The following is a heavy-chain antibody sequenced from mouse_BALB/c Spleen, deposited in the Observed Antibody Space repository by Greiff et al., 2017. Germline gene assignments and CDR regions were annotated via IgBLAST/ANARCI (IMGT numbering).Heavy chain of an antibody. Sequence: EVQVVQSGGGLVRPGGSLKLSCAASGFTFTSYSMSWVRQTPEKSLEWVATISSGGSYTYYPDSVKGRFTISRDNATNTLYLQMSSLKSEDTAMYYYSSETYYCSSYGDTMDYWGQGTSVTVAS. CDR1: GFTFTSYS. J-gene: IGHJ4*01. CDR2: ISSGGSYT. V-gene: IGHV5-6-4*01. CDR3: SSETYYCSSYGDTMDY. D-gene: IGHD1-1*01.